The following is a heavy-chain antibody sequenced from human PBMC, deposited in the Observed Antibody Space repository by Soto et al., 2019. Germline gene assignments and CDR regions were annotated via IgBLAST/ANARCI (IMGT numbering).Heavy chain of an antibody. V-gene: IGHV4-39*01. D-gene: IGHD6-19*01. J-gene: IGHJ4*02. CDR2: FYYSGST. CDR1: GGSVSSSTYY. Sequence: LQLQESGPGLVKPSETLSLSCTVSGGSVSSSTYYWGWIRQPPGKGLEWIGSFYYSGSTYYNPSLTSRGTISVETSKNQFSLKLSSVTAADTAVYYCARRGIAVALYSWGQGTLVTVSS. CDR3: ARRGIAVALYS.